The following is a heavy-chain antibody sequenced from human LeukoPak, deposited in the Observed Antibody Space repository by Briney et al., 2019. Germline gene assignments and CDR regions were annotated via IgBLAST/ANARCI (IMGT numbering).Heavy chain of an antibody. D-gene: IGHD3-22*01. CDR1: GGSVSSYY. CDR2: ISGSGGST. V-gene: IGHV3-23*01. J-gene: IGHJ4*02. Sequence: PSETLSLTCTVSGGSVSSYYWSWVRQAPGKGLEWVSAISGSGGSTYYADSVKGRFTISRDNSKNTLYMQMNSLRAEDTAVYYCAKSHDSSGSDYWGQGTLVTVSS. CDR3: AKSHDSSGSDY.